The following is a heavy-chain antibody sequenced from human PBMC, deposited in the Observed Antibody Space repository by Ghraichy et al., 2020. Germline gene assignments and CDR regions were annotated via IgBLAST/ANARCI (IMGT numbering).Heavy chain of an antibody. J-gene: IGHJ3*02. CDR1: GYSFTSYW. D-gene: IGHD4-17*01. CDR3: ARRAYGDYGRRAFDI. CDR2: IYPGDSDT. Sequence: GESLNISCKGSGYSFTSYWIGWVRQMPGKGLEWMGIIYPGDSDTRYSPSFQGQVTISADKSISTAYLQWSSLKASDTAMYYCARRAYGDYGRRAFDIWGQGTMVTVSS. V-gene: IGHV5-51*01.